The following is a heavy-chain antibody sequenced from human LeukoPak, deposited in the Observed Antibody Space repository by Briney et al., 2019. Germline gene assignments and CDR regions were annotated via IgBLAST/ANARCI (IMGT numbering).Heavy chain of an antibody. CDR3: ARVRLGGGGSGG. CDR1: GHTFTGYS. D-gene: IGHD2-15*01. CDR2: INPNGGST. Sequence: GASVKVSCMASGHTFTGYSTHWVRRAPGQGVEWMGRINPNGGSTNFETKFPGRVTMPRDTSISTAYMEVSSLRSDDAAVYYCARVRLGGGGSGGWGQGTLVSVCS. J-gene: IGHJ4*02. V-gene: IGHV1-2*06.